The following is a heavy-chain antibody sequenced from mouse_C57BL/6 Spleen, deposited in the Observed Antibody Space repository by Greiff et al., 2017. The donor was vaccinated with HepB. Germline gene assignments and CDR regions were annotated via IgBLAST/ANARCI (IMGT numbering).Heavy chain of an antibody. D-gene: IGHD2-3*01. J-gene: IGHJ1*03. CDR2: INPYNGDT. V-gene: IGHV1-20*01. Sequence: VQLQQSGPELVKPGDSVKISCKASGYSFTGYFMNWVMQSHGKSLEWIGRINPYNGDTFYNQKFKGKATLTVDKSSSTAHMELRSLTSEDSAVYYCARRGGNGYYGWYFDVWGTGTTVTVSS. CDR1: GYSFTGYF. CDR3: ARRGGNGYYGWYFDV.